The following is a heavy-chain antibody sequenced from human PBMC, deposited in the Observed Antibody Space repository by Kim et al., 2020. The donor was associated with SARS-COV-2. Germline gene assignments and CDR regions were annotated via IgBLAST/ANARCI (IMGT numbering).Heavy chain of an antibody. CDR2: IYYSGST. CDR1: GGSISSSSYY. Sequence: SETLSLTCTVSGGSISSSSYYWGWIRQPPGKGLEWIGSIYYSGSTYYNPSLKSRVTISVDTSKNQFSLKLSSVTAADTAVYYCASHQVTYYYDSSGYRGGNWFDPWGQGTLVTVSS. CDR3: ASHQVTYYYDSSGYRGGNWFDP. J-gene: IGHJ5*02. D-gene: IGHD3-22*01. V-gene: IGHV4-39*01.